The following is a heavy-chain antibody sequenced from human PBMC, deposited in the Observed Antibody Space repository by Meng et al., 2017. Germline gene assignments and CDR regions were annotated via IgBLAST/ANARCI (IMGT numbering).Heavy chain of an antibody. CDR1: GFSLSTSGVG. D-gene: IGHD2-8*01. V-gene: IGHV2-5*02. CDR2: IYWDDDK. J-gene: IGHJ4*02. Sequence: QIPLKESGPTLVKPTQTLTLTCTFSGFSLSTSGVGVGWVRQPPGKALGWLALIYWDDDKRYSPSLESRLTITKDTSKNQVVLTMTNMDPVDTATYYCAHRLGFTKPFVYWGQGTLVTVSS. CDR3: AHRLGFTKPFVY.